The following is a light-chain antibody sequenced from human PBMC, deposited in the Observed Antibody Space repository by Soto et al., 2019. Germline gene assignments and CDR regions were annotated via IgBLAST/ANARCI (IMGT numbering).Light chain of an antibody. J-gene: IGKJ2*01. CDR2: DAS. CDR3: QQYDKYPDT. Sequence: DIQMTQSPSTLSASVGDRVTITCRASQSIGSWLAWYQQKPGRAPKFLIYDASSLESGVPSRFSGSRSGTEFTLTISSLQPDDFATYYCQQYDKYPDTFGQGTKLDIK. CDR1: QSIGSW. V-gene: IGKV1-5*01.